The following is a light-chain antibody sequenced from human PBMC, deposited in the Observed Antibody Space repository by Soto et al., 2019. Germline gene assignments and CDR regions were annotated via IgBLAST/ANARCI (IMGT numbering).Light chain of an antibody. Sequence: EVVLTQSPGTLSLSPGERATLSCRASQSVASNYLAWYQQKPGQTPRLLIYSASTRATGIPDRFSGSGSGTDFTLTISRLEPEDFAVYYCQQYGNSPYTFGQGTKVDIK. CDR2: SAS. CDR3: QQYGNSPYT. CDR1: QSVASNY. J-gene: IGKJ2*01. V-gene: IGKV3-20*01.